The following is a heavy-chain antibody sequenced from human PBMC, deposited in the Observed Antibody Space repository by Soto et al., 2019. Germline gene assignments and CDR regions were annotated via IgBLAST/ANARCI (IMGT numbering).Heavy chain of an antibody. CDR3: ANGGYCSSTSCYDD. CDR1: GFTFSSYG. CDR2: ISYDGSNK. V-gene: IGHV3-30*18. Sequence: GGSLRLSCAASGFTFSSYGMHWVRQAPGKGLEWVAVISYDGSNKYYADSVKGRFTISRDNSKNTLYLQMNSLRAEDTAVYYCANGGYCSSTSCYDDWGQGTLVTVSS. J-gene: IGHJ4*02. D-gene: IGHD2-2*03.